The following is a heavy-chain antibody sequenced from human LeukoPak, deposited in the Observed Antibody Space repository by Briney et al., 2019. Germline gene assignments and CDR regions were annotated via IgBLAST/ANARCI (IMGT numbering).Heavy chain of an antibody. Sequence: PGGSLRLSCAASGFTVSSNYMSWVRQAPGKGLEWVSVIYSGGSTYYADSVKGRFTISRDNSKNTLYLQMNSLRAEDTAVYYCARDANGGDFDIWGQGTMVTVSS. CDR2: IYSGGST. D-gene: IGHD2-8*01. J-gene: IGHJ3*02. V-gene: IGHV3-53*01. CDR1: GFTVSSNY. CDR3: ARDANGGDFDI.